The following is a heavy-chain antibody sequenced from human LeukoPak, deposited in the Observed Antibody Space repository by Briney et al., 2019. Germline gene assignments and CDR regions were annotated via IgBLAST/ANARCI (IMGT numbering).Heavy chain of an antibody. D-gene: IGHD3-10*01. CDR1: GFTFSSYA. V-gene: IGHV3-30-3*01. Sequence: GGSLRLSCAASGFTFSSYAMHWVRQAPGKGLEWVAVISYDGSNKYYADSVKGRFTISRDNSKNTLYLQMNSLRAEDTAVYYCARDTARSGSLDIWGQGTMVTVSS. J-gene: IGHJ3*02. CDR2: ISYDGSNK. CDR3: ARDTARSGSLDI.